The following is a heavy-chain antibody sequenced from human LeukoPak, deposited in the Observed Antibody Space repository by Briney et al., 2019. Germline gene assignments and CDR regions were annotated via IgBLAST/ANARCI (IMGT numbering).Heavy chain of an antibody. V-gene: IGHV3-7*01. J-gene: IGHJ6*02. CDR2: IKQDGSKK. Sequence: PGGSLRLSCAASEFTFSSYSMNWVRQAPGKGLEWVANIKQDGSKKNYVDSVKGRFTISRDNAKNSLYLQMNSLRAEDTAVYYCGRAMDVWGQGTTVTVSS. CDR1: EFTFSSYS. CDR3: GRAMDV.